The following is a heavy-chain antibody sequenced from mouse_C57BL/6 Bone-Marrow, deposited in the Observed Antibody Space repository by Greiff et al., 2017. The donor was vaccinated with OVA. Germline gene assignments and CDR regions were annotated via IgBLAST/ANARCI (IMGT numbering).Heavy chain of an antibody. CDR1: GYSITSGYY. J-gene: IGHJ3*01. CDR2: ISYDGSN. Sequence: VQLQQSGPGLVKPSQSLSLTCSVTGYSITSGYYWNWIRQFPGNKLEWMGYISYDGSNNYNPSLKNRISITRDTSKNQFFLKLNSVTTEDTATYYGARDYYYGSSSFAYWGQGTLVTVSA. D-gene: IGHD1-1*01. CDR3: ARDYYYGSSSFAY. V-gene: IGHV3-6*01.